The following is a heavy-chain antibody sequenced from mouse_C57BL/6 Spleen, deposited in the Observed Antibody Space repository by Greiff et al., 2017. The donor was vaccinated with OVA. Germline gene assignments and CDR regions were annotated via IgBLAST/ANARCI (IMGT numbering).Heavy chain of an antibody. Sequence: EVKLMESGPGLVKPSQSLSLTCSVTGYSITSGYYWNWIRQFPGNKLEWMSYIRYDGSNNYNPSLKNRTSITPGTSKNQLFLTLNSVTTEDTAPYDCASTHYDYVHWFDYWGQGTLVTVSA. D-gene: IGHD2-4*01. CDR2: IRYDGSN. V-gene: IGHV3-6*01. J-gene: IGHJ3*01. CDR1: GYSITSGYY. CDR3: ASTHYDYVHWFDY.